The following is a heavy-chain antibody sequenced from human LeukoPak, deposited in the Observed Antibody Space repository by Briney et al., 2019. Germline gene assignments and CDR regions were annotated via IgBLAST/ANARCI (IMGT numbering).Heavy chain of an antibody. V-gene: IGHV3-21*01. CDR2: ISSSSSYI. Sequence: PGGSLRLSCAASGFTFSSYSMNWVRQAPGKGLEWVSSISSSSSYIYYADSVKGRFTISRDNAKNSLYLQMNSLRAEDTAVYYCARVRCVRCQLGASGGFDYWGQGTLVTVSS. CDR3: ARVRCVRCQLGASGGFDY. D-gene: IGHD1-26*01. J-gene: IGHJ4*02. CDR1: GFTFSSYS.